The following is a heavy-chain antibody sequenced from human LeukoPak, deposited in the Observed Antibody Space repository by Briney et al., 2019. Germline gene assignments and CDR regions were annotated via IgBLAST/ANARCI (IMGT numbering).Heavy chain of an antibody. Sequence: PSETLSLTCTVSGGSISSYCWSWIRQPPGKGLEWIGYIYYSGSTNYNPSLKSRVTISVDTSKNQFSLKLSSVTAADTAVYYCARGDGRSWGQGTLVTVSS. CDR3: ARGDGRS. D-gene: IGHD5-24*01. J-gene: IGHJ5*02. CDR2: IYYSGST. CDR1: GGSISSYC. V-gene: IGHV4-59*01.